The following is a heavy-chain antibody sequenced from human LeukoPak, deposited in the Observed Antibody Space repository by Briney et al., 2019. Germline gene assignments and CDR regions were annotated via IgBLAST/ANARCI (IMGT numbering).Heavy chain of an antibody. J-gene: IGHJ4*02. CDR2: ISGSGGST. CDR1: GFTFSSYA. V-gene: IGHV3-23*01. Sequence: GGSMGLACAASGFTFSSYAMSWVRQAPGKGLEWVSAISGSGGSTYYADYVKGRFTISRDNSKNTLYLQMNSLRAEDTAVYYCTKNIVVVPAASFDYWGQGTLVTVSS. CDR3: TKNIVVVPAASFDY. D-gene: IGHD2-2*01.